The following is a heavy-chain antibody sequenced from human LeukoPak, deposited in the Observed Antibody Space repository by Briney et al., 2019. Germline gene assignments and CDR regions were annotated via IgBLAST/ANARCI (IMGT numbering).Heavy chain of an antibody. CDR2: ITWNGGTT. J-gene: IGHJ4*02. Sequence: GGSLRLSCAASGFTFDDHGMNWVRQAPGKGLEWVSGITWNGGTTGYADSVRGRFTISRDNAKNSLYLQMNSLRAEDTALYHCARDRSYGSFDYWGQGTLVTVSS. CDR3: ARDRSYGSFDY. D-gene: IGHD5-18*01. CDR1: GFTFDDHG. V-gene: IGHV3-20*01.